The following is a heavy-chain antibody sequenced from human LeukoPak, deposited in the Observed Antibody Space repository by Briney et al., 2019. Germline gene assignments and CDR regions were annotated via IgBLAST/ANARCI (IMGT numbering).Heavy chain of an antibody. D-gene: IGHD3-3*01. J-gene: IGHJ4*02. Sequence: GGSLRLSCAASGFTFSSYDMAWVLQAPGKGVGWVSAIIAGGDKTEYADSVKGRFTISRDNSKNTLYLQMNSLRAEDTAVYYCARVAGAPEWTYFDYWGQGTLVTVSS. CDR3: ARVAGAPEWTYFDY. V-gene: IGHV3-23*01. CDR2: IIAGGDKT. CDR1: GFTFSSYD.